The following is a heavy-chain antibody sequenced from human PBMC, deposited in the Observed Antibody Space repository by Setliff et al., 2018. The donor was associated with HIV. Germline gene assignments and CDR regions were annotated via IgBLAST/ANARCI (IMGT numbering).Heavy chain of an antibody. J-gene: IGHJ6*03. CDR2: INPSGDIT. D-gene: IGHD6-13*01. CDR3: ARGGAAAGTGNNYYYYMDV. CDR1: GYTFTSYY. V-gene: IGHV1-46*01. Sequence: GASVKVSCKASGYTFTSYYMHWVRQAPGQGLEWMGVINPSGDITTYAQKFQGRVTMTRDTSTSTVYMELSSLRSEDTAVYFCARGGAAAGTGNNYYYYMDVWGKGTTVTVSS.